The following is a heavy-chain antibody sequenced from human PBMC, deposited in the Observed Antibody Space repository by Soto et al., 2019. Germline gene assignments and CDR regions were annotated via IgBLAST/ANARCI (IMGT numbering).Heavy chain of an antibody. Sequence: SETLSLTCTVSGGSISSGDYYWSWIRQPPGKGLEWIGYIYYSGSTYYNPSLKSRVTISVDTSKNQFSLKLSSVTAADTAVYYCARNTAMVDDAFDIWGQGTMVTVSS. J-gene: IGHJ3*02. CDR1: GGSISSGDYY. V-gene: IGHV4-30-4*01. D-gene: IGHD5-18*01. CDR2: IYYSGST. CDR3: ARNTAMVDDAFDI.